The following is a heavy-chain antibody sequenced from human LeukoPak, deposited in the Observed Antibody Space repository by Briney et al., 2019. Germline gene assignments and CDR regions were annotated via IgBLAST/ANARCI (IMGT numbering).Heavy chain of an antibody. V-gene: IGHV3-48*01. Sequence: PGGSLRLSCAASGFTFSSYSMNWVRQAPGKGLEWVSYISSSSSTIYYADSVKGRFTISRDNAKNSLYLQMNSLRAEDTAVYYCARTGKQQLAPSFDYWGQGTLVTVSS. CDR1: GFTFSSYS. J-gene: IGHJ4*02. CDR3: ARTGKQQLAPSFDY. CDR2: ISSSSSTI. D-gene: IGHD6-13*01.